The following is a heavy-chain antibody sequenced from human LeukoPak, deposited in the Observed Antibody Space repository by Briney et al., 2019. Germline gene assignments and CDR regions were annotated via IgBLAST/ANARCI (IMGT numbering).Heavy chain of an antibody. Sequence: GGSLRLSCAASGFTFSNAWMSWVRQAPGKGLEWVGRIKSKTDGGTTDYAAPVKGRFTISRDDSKNTLYLQMNSLKTEDTAVYYCSTDFSSPDAFDIWGQGTMVTVSS. V-gene: IGHV3-15*01. CDR1: GFTFSNAW. CDR2: IKSKTDGGTT. J-gene: IGHJ3*02. CDR3: STDFSSPDAFDI. D-gene: IGHD6-6*01.